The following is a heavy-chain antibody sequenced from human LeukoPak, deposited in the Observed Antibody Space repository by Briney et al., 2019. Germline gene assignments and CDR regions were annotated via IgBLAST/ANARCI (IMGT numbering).Heavy chain of an antibody. CDR3: AREMETGTVVTPGY. CDR2: INPNSGGT. V-gene: IGHV1-2*02. Sequence: ASVKVSCKASGYTFTGYYMHWVRQAPGQGLEWMGWINPNSGGTNYAQKFQSRVTMTRDTSISTTNMELRSLRSDDTAVYYCAREMETGTVVTPGYWGQGTLVTVSS. J-gene: IGHJ4*02. CDR1: GYTFTGYY. D-gene: IGHD4-23*01.